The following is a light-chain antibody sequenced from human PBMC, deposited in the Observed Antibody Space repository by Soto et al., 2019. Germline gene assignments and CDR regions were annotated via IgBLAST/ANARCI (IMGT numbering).Light chain of an antibody. J-gene: IGKJ4*01. Sequence: EIVLTQSPATLSLSPGERATLSCRASRSVGNNLAWYQKKPGQAPGLLNYAASTRATGIPARFSRSGSGTDVNVTIRSLEPEDFAVYYCHQHADWPLTVGGGTKVDSK. V-gene: IGKV3-11*01. CDR2: AAS. CDR1: RSVGNN. CDR3: HQHADWPLT.